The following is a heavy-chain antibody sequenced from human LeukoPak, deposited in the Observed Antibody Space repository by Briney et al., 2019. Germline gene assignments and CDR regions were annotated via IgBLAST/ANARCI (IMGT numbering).Heavy chain of an antibody. J-gene: IGHJ5*02. CDR2: IFYSGSP. D-gene: IGHD1-26*01. CDR3: ARGGGGYYYWFDP. V-gene: IGHV4-59*01. CDR1: GGPISSYY. Sequence: PSETLSLTCTVSGGPISSYYWTWIRQPPGKGLEWIGYIFYSGSPNYNPSLKSRVTISVDTSKNQFTLKLSSVTAADTAVYYCARGGGGYYYWFDPWGQGTLVTVSS.